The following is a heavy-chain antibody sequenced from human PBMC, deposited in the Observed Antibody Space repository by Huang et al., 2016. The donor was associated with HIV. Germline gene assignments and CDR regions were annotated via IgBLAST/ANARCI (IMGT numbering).Heavy chain of an antibody. CDR3: ARGRTRSSLYDSYYGLDV. J-gene: IGHJ6*02. CDR2: VSPIFGKA. D-gene: IGHD6-6*01. Sequence: QVQLVQSGAEVKKPGSSVKVSCKASGGTFSTYAISWVRQAPGQGLEWMGGVSPIFGKANDAQKFQGTVTITADEFTSTAYMELSSLRSEDTALYYCARGRTRSSLYDSYYGLDVWGQGTTVTVSS. CDR1: GGTFSTYA. V-gene: IGHV1-69*01.